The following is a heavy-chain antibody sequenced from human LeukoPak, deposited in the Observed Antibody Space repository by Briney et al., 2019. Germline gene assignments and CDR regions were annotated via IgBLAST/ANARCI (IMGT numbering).Heavy chain of an antibody. J-gene: IGHJ4*02. CDR3: AKPPPGITGTEYYFDY. CDR1: GFTFSSYG. D-gene: IGHD1-20*01. CDR2: IRYDGSNK. V-gene: IGHV3-30*02. Sequence: PGGSLRLSCAASGFTFSSYGMHWVRQAPGKGLEWVAFIRYDGSNKYYADSVKGRFTISRDNSKNTLYLQMNSLRAEDTAVYYCAKPPPGITGTEYYFDYWGQGTLATVSS.